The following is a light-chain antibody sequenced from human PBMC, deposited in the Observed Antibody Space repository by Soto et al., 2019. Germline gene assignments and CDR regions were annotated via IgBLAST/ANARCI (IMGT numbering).Light chain of an antibody. Sequence: DIQMTQSPSTLSASVGDRVTITCRASQSISSWLAWYQQKPGKAPRLLIYDASSLESWVPSRFSGSGSGTEFTLTISSLQSEDVATYYCQKYDTAPLTFGQGTKVDIK. CDR1: QSISSW. J-gene: IGKJ1*01. CDR3: QKYDTAPLT. CDR2: DAS. V-gene: IGKV1-5*01.